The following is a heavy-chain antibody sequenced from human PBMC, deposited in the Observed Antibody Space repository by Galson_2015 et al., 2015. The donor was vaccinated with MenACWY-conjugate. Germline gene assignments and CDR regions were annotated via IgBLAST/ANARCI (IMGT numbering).Heavy chain of an antibody. J-gene: IGHJ6*02. Sequence: SLRLSCAASGFTFRDYAMTWVRLAPGTGLEWISASSGSGANTYYADSVKGRFTISRDNSKDTVYLQLNSLRAEDTAVYYCAKTQKLIYFYYGMDVWGQGTTVTVSS. CDR2: SSGSGANT. CDR3: AKTQKLIYFYYGMDV. V-gene: IGHV3-23*01. D-gene: IGHD6-6*01. CDR1: GFTFRDYA.